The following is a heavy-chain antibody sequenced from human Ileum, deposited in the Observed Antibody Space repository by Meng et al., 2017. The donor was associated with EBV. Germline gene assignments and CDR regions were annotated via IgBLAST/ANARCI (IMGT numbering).Heavy chain of an antibody. Sequence: QAQLQESGPGLVTSSGTLSLTCAVSGGSISVITWWSWVRQSPEKGLEWIGEMSDSGITHYNPSLKSRVTISADKSNNQFSLKLTPVTSADTAVYFCAKNGEKYFEYWGQGTLVTVSS. V-gene: IGHV4-4*02. CDR2: MSDSGIT. CDR1: GGSISVITW. J-gene: IGHJ4*02. CDR3: AKNGEKYFEY.